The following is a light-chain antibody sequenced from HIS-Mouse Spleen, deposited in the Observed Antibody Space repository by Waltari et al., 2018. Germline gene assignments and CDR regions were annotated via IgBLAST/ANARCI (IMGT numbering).Light chain of an antibody. CDR2: DVS. J-gene: IGLJ2*01. CDR1: SSDVGGYNY. V-gene: IGLV2-14*03. Sequence: QSALTQPASVSGSPGQSITISCTGTSSDVGGYNYVSWYQQHPGKAPKLMIYDVSNRPSGVSNRFSGSKSGNTASLTISGLQAEDDDDYYCSSYTSSSFNVVFGGGTKLTVL. CDR3: SSYTSSSFNVV.